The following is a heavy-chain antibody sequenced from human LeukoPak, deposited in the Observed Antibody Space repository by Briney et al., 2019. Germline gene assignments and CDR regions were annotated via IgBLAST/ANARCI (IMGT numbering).Heavy chain of an antibody. CDR1: GFTFSRYG. V-gene: IGHV3-33*01. J-gene: IGHJ4*02. Sequence: GGSLRLSCAASGFTFSRYGMHWLRQAPGKGLEWVAVIWYDGSNKYYADSVKGRFTISRDNSKNTLYLQMNSLRAEDTAVYYCARDLGNYYGSGSYPSDYWGQGTLVTVSS. CDR3: ARDLGNYYGSGSYPSDY. D-gene: IGHD3-10*01. CDR2: IWYDGSNK.